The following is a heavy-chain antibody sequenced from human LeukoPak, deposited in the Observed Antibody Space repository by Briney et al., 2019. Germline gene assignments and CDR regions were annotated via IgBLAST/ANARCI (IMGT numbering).Heavy chain of an antibody. CDR3: ARVRAYYNWFDP. J-gene: IGHJ5*02. CDR2: ISSSSSTI. D-gene: IGHD3-10*01. V-gene: IGHV3-48*02. Sequence: PGGSLRLSCAASGFTFSSYSMNWVRQAPGKGLEWVSYISSSSSTIYYADSVKGRFTISRDNAKNSLYLQTNSLRDEDTAVYYCARVRAYYNWFDPWGQGTLVTVSS. CDR1: GFTFSSYS.